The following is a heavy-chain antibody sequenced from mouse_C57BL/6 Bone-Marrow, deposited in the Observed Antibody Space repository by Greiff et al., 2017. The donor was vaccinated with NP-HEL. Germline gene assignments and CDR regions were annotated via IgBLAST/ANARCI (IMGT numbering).Heavy chain of an antibody. Sequence: VQLQQPGAELVKPGASVKMSCKASGYTFTSYWITWVKQRPGQGLEWIGDIYPGSGSTNYNEKFKSKATLTVDTSSSTAYMQLSSLTSEDSAVYYCARPRGSSYYWYFDVWGTGTTVTVSS. CDR3: ARPRGSSYYWYFDV. V-gene: IGHV1-55*01. D-gene: IGHD1-1*01. CDR2: IYPGSGST. J-gene: IGHJ1*03. CDR1: GYTFTSYW.